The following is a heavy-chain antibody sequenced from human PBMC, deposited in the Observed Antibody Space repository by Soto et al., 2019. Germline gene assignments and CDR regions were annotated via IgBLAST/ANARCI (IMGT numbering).Heavy chain of an antibody. V-gene: IGHV4-30-4*01. J-gene: IGHJ6*02. CDR1: GDSISSADYY. D-gene: IGHD1-1*01. CDR3: ARDLWVEPELYYYGMDV. Sequence: PSETLTLTCTDSGDSISSADYYWSWIRQTPGKGLEWIRHIFYSGTTYYNPSLKSRLTISVDTSKNHFSLRLTSVTAADTAVYYCARDLWVEPELYYYGMDVWGQGTTVTVSS. CDR2: IFYSGTT.